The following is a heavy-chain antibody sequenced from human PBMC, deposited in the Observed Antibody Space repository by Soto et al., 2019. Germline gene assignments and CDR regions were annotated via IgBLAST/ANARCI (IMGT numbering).Heavy chain of an antibody. V-gene: IGHV5-51*01. CDR3: KTLRRSGWFDS. Sequence: AEPRRISGKRSGYSFSTYSIGSARRMPGKGLEWMGNIFSSDSYARYSPSFQGQVTISVDRSINTAYLQWSSLKSSDTAMYSCKTLRRSGWFDSCGQGTRVTVS. CDR1: GYSFSTYS. CDR2: IFSSDSYA. J-gene: IGHJ5*01. D-gene: IGHD2-8*02.